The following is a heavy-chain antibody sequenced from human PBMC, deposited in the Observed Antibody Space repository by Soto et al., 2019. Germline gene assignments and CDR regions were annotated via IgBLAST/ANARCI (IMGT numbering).Heavy chain of an antibody. Sequence: PSQTLSLTCAISGDSVSSNSAAWNWIRQSPSRGLEWLGRTYYRSKWYNDYAVSVKSRITINPDTSKNQFSLQLNSMTPEDTAVYYCARDMGYCSAGSCYAFDYWGQGTLVTSPQ. CDR2: TYYRSKWYN. CDR1: GDSVSSNSAA. D-gene: IGHD2-15*01. J-gene: IGHJ4*02. V-gene: IGHV6-1*01. CDR3: ARDMGYCSAGSCYAFDY.